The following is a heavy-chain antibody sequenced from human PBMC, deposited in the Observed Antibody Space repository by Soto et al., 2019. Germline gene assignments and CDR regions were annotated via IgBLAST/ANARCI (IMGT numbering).Heavy chain of an antibody. Sequence: QVQLVESGGGVVQPGGSLRLSCAASGFTFSTYAMHWVRQAPGKGLEWVAVIAYDGNNKYYADSVEGRFTISRDNSKSTLYLQMNSLRAEDTAVYFCARARDSSSWRWFDPWGQGTLVTVSS. CDR2: IAYDGNNK. D-gene: IGHD6-13*01. CDR1: GFTFSTYA. CDR3: ARARDSSSWRWFDP. V-gene: IGHV3-30-3*01. J-gene: IGHJ5*02.